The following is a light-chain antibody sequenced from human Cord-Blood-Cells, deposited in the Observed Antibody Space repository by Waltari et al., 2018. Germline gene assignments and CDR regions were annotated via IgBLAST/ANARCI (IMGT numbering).Light chain of an antibody. CDR2: ENN. CDR1: SSHIGNNY. J-gene: IGLJ1*01. V-gene: IGLV1-51*02. Sequence: QSVLTQPPSVSAAPGQKVPISCSGSSSHIGNNYVSWYQQLPGTAPKLLIYENNKRPSGIPDRFSGSKSGTSATLGITGLQTGDEADYYCGTWDSSLSAGYVFGTGTKVTVL. CDR3: GTWDSSLSAGYV.